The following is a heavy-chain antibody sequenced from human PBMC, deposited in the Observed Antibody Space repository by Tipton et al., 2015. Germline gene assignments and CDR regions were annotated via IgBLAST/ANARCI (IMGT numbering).Heavy chain of an antibody. V-gene: IGHV1-8*01. Sequence: QLVQSGAELKKPGASVKVSCKASGYDFASFDINWVRLAAGQGLEWVGWMNPKSGNTGYARKFQGRVTLTRDTSTNTVYMELRSLRSDDTAVYYCARDLAAPTTDAFDIWGQGTLVTVSS. J-gene: IGHJ3*02. D-gene: IGHD6-6*01. CDR1: GYDFASFD. CDR3: ARDLAAPTTDAFDI. CDR2: MNPKSGNT.